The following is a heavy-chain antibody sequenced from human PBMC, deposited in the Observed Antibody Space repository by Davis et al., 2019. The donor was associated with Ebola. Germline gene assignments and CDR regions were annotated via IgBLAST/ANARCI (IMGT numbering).Heavy chain of an antibody. D-gene: IGHD3-16*01. CDR3: AKAPPYDQGYDF. V-gene: IGHV6-1*01. J-gene: IGHJ4*02. CDR2: TYYRSKWFV. Sequence: MPSETLSPTCALPGDTVSSNSAAWNWIRQSPSRGLEWLGRTYYRSKWFVDYAVSVKTRITINPDTSKNQFSLQVTPGTPEDTAVYFCAKAPPYDQGYDFWGQGTLVTVSS. CDR1: GDTVSSNSAA.